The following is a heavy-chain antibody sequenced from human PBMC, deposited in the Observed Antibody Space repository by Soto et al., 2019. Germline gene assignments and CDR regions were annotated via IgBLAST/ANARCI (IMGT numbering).Heavy chain of an antibody. Sequence: SETLSLTCAVYGGSFSGYYWSWIRQPPGKGLEWIGEINHSGSTNYNPSLKSRVTISVDTSKNQFSLKLSSVTASDTAVYYCAREQRSGSCDGMDVWDQGTTVTV. CDR2: INHSGST. V-gene: IGHV4-34*01. J-gene: IGHJ6*02. CDR1: GGSFSGYY. D-gene: IGHD5-12*01. CDR3: AREQRSGSCDGMDV.